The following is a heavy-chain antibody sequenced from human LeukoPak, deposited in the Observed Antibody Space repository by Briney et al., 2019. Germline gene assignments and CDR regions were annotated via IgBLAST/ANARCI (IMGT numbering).Heavy chain of an antibody. CDR1: GFTFDDAW. D-gene: IGHD3-3*01. Sequence: GGSLRLSCTASGFTFDDAWMSWVRQAPGKGLEWVGRIKSRPDGETRDYAAVVKGRFTISRDHSKNTVFLEMSSLKSEDTGVYYCTTEGREHAWSHIDDYWGQGTLVTVSS. V-gene: IGHV3-15*01. J-gene: IGHJ4*02. CDR3: TTEGREHAWSHIDDY. CDR2: IKSRPDGETR.